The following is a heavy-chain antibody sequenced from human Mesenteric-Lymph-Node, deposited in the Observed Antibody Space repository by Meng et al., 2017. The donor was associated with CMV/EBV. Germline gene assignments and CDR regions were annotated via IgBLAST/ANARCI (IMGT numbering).Heavy chain of an antibody. D-gene: IGHD3-10*01. CDR1: SGSISSYY. CDR2: VYYTGKN. CDR3: APYYSGSGPFPSDP. V-gene: IGHV4-59*04. Sequence: SETLSLTCTVSSGSISSYYWSWIRQPPGKGLEWIGNVYYTGKNFYNPSLKSRVTISIDTSKNQFSLKLSSLNAADTAVYYCAPYYSGSGPFPSDPWGQGTLVTVSS. J-gene: IGHJ5*02.